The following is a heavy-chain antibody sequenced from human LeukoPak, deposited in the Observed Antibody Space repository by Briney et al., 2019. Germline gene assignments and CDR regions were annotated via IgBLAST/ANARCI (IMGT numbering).Heavy chain of an antibody. V-gene: IGHV3-11*01. J-gene: IGHJ4*02. CDR3: ARTGYSGYDRLDY. CDR2: IRSSGSTI. CDR1: GFTLSDYY. D-gene: IGHD5-12*01. Sequence: PGGSLRLSCAASGFTLSDYYMSWVRQAPGQGLGGVSCIRSSGSTIYYADSVKGRFTISRDNAKNSLYLQMNSLRAEDTAVYYCARTGYSGYDRLDYWGQGTLVTVSS.